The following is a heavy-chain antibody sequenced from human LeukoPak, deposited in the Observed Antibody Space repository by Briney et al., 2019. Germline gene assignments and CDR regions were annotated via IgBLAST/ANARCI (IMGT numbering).Heavy chain of an antibody. D-gene: IGHD3-22*01. CDR3: ARQGSSGYYYYYYYYMDV. Sequence: VGSLRLSCAASGFTFSSYAMSWVRQAPGKGLEWVSFIYSSVTHYSDSVKGRFTISRDNSKNTLFLQMNSLRAEDTAVYYCARQGSSGYYYYYYYYMDVWGKGTTVTISS. CDR1: GFTFSSYA. V-gene: IGHV3-23*05. J-gene: IGHJ6*03. CDR2: IYSSVT.